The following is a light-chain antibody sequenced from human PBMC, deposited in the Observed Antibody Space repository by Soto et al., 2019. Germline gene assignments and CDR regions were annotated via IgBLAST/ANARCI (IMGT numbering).Light chain of an antibody. CDR3: SSYTSSSTL. CDR1: SSDVGGYNY. Sequence: LTRPASVSGSPGQSITISCTGTSSDVGGYNYVSWYQQHPGKAPKLMIYDVSNRPSGVSNRFSGSKSGNTASLTISGLQAEDEANYYCSSYTSSSTLFGTGTKVTVL. V-gene: IGLV2-14*01. CDR2: DVS. J-gene: IGLJ1*01.